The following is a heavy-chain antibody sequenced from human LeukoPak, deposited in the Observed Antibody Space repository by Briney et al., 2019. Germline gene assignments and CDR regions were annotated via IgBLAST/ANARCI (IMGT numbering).Heavy chain of an antibody. J-gene: IGHJ4*02. CDR3: ARGARAGYNLEPFDY. CDR2: IYYSGST. D-gene: IGHD5-24*01. V-gene: IGHV4-59*08. Sequence: SETLSLTCTVSGGSISSYYWSWIRQPPGKGLEWTGYIYYSGSTKYNPSLKSRVTISVDTSKNQFSLKLSSVTAADTAVYYCARGARAGYNLEPFDYWGQGTLVTVSS. CDR1: GGSISSYY.